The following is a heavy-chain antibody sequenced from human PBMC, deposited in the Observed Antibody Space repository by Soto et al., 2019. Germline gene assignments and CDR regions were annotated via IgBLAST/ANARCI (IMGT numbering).Heavy chain of an antibody. Sequence: SVKVSCKASGGTFSSYAISWVRQAPGQGLEWMGGIIPIFGTANYAQKFQGRVTITADESTSTAYMELSSLGSEDTAVYYCARVDGGNPKGAFDIWGQGTMVTVSS. D-gene: IGHD2-15*01. CDR1: GGTFSSYA. CDR2: IIPIFGTA. J-gene: IGHJ3*02. V-gene: IGHV1-69*13. CDR3: ARVDGGNPKGAFDI.